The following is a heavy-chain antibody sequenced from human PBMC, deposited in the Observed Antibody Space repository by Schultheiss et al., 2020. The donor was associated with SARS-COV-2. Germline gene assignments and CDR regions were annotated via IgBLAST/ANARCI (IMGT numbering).Heavy chain of an antibody. V-gene: IGHV4-61*02. CDR2: IYTSGGT. CDR1: GGSISTGSYY. CDR3: AREGHAGYGMDV. J-gene: IGHJ6*02. Sequence: SQTLSLTCTVSGGSISTGSYYWSWIRQPAGKGLEWIGRIYTSGGTNFNPSLKSRVTMSVDTSKNKFSLKLSSVTAADTAVYYCAREGHAGYGMDVWGQGTTVTVSS.